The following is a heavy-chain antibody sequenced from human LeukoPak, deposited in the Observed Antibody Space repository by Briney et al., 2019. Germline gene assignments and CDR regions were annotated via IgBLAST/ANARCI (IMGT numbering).Heavy chain of an antibody. CDR1: GFTFSNAW. Sequence: KPGGSLRLSCAASGFTFSNAWMSWVRQAPGKGLEWVGRIKSKIDGGTTDHAAPVKGRFTISRDDSKNTLYLQMNSLKSEDTAVYYCTSDRDNGGADYWGQGTLVTVSS. J-gene: IGHJ4*02. D-gene: IGHD2-21*02. CDR3: TSDRDNGGADY. V-gene: IGHV3-15*01. CDR2: IKSKIDGGTT.